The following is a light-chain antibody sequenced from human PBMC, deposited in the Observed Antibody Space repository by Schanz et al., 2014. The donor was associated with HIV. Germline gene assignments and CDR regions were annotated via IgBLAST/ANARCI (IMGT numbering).Light chain of an antibody. V-gene: IGLV1-44*01. CDR1: SSNVGGNT. CDR2: DDS. J-gene: IGLJ2*01. Sequence: QSVLTQPPSASGTPGQRVTISCSGGSSNVGGNTVSWYQQLPGAAPTLLIYDDSQRPSGVPDRFSASKFDTSARLAISGLQSEDEADFYCAAWDDSLDGPVFGGGTKLTVL. CDR3: AAWDDSLDGPV.